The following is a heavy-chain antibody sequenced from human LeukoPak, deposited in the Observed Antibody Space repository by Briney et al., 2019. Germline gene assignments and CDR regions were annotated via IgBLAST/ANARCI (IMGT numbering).Heavy chain of an antibody. D-gene: IGHD3-16*01. J-gene: IGHJ4*01. CDR2: ISGDGGST. Sequence: PGGSLRLSCAASGFTFDDYAMHWVRQAPGKGLEWVSLISGDGGSTYYADSVKGRFTISRDNAKNTLYLQMNSLRAEDTAVYYCARGWGVDYWGQGTLVTVSS. CDR1: GFTFDDYA. CDR3: ARGWGVDY. V-gene: IGHV3-43*02.